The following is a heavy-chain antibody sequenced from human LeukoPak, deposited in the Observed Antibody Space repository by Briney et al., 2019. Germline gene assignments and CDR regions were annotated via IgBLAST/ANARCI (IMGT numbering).Heavy chain of an antibody. CDR3: ARLLSSGYYEGAFDI. CDR2: IYFSGST. Sequence: SETLSLTCTVSGGSISSYYWSWIRQPPGKGLEWIGYIYFSGSTNYNPSLKSRVTISRDTSKNQFSLKMSSVTAADTAVYYCARLLSSGYYEGAFDIWGQGTMVTVSS. D-gene: IGHD3-22*01. J-gene: IGHJ3*02. CDR1: GGSISSYY. V-gene: IGHV4-59*01.